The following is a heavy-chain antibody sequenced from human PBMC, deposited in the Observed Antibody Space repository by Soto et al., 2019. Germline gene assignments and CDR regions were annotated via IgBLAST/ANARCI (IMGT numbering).Heavy chain of an antibody. V-gene: IGHV4-34*01. CDR2: INHSGST. CDR3: ARGFPAGIAVAGTKNWFDP. D-gene: IGHD6-19*01. Sequence: SETLSLTCAVYGGSFSGYYWSWIRQPPGKGLEWIGEINHSGSTNYNPSLKSRVTISVDTSKNQFSLKLSSVTAADTAVYYCARGFPAGIAVAGTKNWFDPWGQGTLVTVSS. CDR1: GGSFSGYY. J-gene: IGHJ5*02.